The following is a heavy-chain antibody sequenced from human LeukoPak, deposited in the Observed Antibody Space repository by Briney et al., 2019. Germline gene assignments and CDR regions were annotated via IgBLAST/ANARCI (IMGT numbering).Heavy chain of an antibody. Sequence: SETLSLTCTVSGGCISSSSYYWGWIRQPPGKGLEWIGSIYYSGSTYYNPSLKSRVTISVDTSKNQFSLKLSSVTAADTAVYYCARYHCSSTSCYIASGNRFDPWGQGTLVTVSS. CDR2: IYYSGST. D-gene: IGHD2-2*02. CDR3: ARYHCSSTSCYIASGNRFDP. J-gene: IGHJ5*02. V-gene: IGHV4-39*01. CDR1: GGCISSSSYY.